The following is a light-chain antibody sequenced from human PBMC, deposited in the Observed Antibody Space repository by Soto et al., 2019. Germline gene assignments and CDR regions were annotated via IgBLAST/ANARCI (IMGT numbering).Light chain of an antibody. Sequence: QSALTQPASVSGSPRQSITISCTDTSSDVGGYNSVSWYRQDPGKAPKLIIYDVTYRPSGVSNRFSGSKSGNTASLTISGLQSEYEADYHCSSFTSSITYVFGTRTKVTVL. CDR3: SSFTSSITYV. V-gene: IGLV2-14*01. J-gene: IGLJ1*01. CDR2: DVT. CDR1: SSDVGGYNS.